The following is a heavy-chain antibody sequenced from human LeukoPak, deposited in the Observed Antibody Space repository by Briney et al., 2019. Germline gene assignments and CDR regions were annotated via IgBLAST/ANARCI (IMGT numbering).Heavy chain of an antibody. CDR1: GYTFTSFD. J-gene: IGHJ3*02. CDR2: VNPNSGNQ. V-gene: IGHV1-8*01. CDR3: ARRYLLYRDAFDI. D-gene: IGHD2/OR15-2a*01. Sequence: ASVKVSCKASGYTFTSFDINWVRQAPGQGLEWTGWVNPNSGNQGCAQKFQGRLTMYRNTSITTAYMELSSLRSEDTAVYYCARRYLLYRDAFDIWGQGTMVTVSS.